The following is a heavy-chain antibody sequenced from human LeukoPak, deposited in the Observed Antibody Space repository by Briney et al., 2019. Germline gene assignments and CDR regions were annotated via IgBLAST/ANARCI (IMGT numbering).Heavy chain of an antibody. CDR2: IYYSGST. Sequence: SETLSLTCTVSGGSISIGSYYWSWIRQPPGKGLEWIGYIYYSGSTNYNPSLKSRVTISVDTSKNQFSLKLSSVTAADTAVYYCARGLWSLRNNWFDPWGQGTLVTVSS. CDR1: GGSISIGSYY. J-gene: IGHJ5*02. D-gene: IGHD2-8*02. CDR3: ARGLWSLRNNWFDP. V-gene: IGHV4-61*01.